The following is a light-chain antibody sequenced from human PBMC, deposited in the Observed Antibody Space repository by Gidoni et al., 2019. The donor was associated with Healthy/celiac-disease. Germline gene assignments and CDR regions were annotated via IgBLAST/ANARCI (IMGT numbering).Light chain of an antibody. Sequence: EIVMTQSPATLSVSPGERATPSCRASQSVSSNLAWYQQKPGQAPRLLIYGASTRATGIPARFSGSGSGTEFTLTISSLQSGDFAVYYCQQYNNWPITFGQGTRLEIK. CDR1: QSVSSN. V-gene: IGKV3-15*01. CDR2: GAS. J-gene: IGKJ5*01. CDR3: QQYNNWPIT.